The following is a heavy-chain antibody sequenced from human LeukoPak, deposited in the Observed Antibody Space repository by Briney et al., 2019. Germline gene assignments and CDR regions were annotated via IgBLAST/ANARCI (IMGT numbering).Heavy chain of an antibody. CDR2: IYSDGNT. Sequence: GGSLRLSCAASGFTVSNNRLSWVRQAPGMGLEWVSTIYSDGNTYYPDSVKGRFTISRDGSKSTLYLQLNSLRTEDTAIYYCVREREGSNSEHWGQGTLVTVSS. J-gene: IGHJ1*01. V-gene: IGHV3-53*01. CDR1: GFTVSNNR. D-gene: IGHD1-26*01. CDR3: VREREGSNSEH.